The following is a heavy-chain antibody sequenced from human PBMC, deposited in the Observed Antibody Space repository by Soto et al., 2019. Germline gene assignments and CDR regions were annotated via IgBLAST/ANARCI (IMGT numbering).Heavy chain of an antibody. CDR2: ITYSGDTT. V-gene: IGHV3-23*01. Sequence: EVHLLESGGTLIQPGGSLRLSCAASGFDFSTYAMTWVRQAPGKGLEWVSGITYSGDTTYYADSVKGRFTISRDNFKNTVYLQLNSLRPDDTAMYYCAKDWPGTSSVTSDYWGQGTLVTVYS. J-gene: IGHJ4*02. CDR1: GFDFSTYA. CDR3: AKDWPGTSSVTSDY. D-gene: IGHD4-17*01.